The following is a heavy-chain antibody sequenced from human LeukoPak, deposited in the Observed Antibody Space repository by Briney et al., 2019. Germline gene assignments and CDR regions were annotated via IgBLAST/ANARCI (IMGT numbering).Heavy chain of an antibody. CDR1: GFTFSSYG. CDR3: ADNKRGRNYYYYMDV. Sequence: GGSLRLSCAASGFTFSSYGMHWVRQAPGKGLEWVAFIRYDGSNKYYADSVKGRFTISRDNSENTLYLQMISLRPDDTAVYYCADNKRGRNYYYYMDVWGKGTTVTISS. CDR2: IRYDGSNK. V-gene: IGHV3-30*02. D-gene: IGHD2/OR15-2a*01. J-gene: IGHJ6*03.